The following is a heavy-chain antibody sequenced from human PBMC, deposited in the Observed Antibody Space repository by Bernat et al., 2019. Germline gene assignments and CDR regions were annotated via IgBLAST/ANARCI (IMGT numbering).Heavy chain of an antibody. Sequence: QVRLVESGGGVVQPGGSLRLSCAASGFTFRSYGIHWVRQAPGKGLEWVTFIRNDGSDKYYTDSVKGRFTISRDNSKNTVYLQMNSLRAEDSAVYYCAKERDTNPRTYTRDVWGQGTTVTVSS. CDR2: IRNDGSDK. V-gene: IGHV3-30*02. J-gene: IGHJ6*02. CDR1: GFTFRSYG. CDR3: AKERDTNPRTYTRDV. D-gene: IGHD2-8*01.